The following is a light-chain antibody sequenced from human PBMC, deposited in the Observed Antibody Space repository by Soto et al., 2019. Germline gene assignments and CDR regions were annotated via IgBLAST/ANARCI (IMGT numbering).Light chain of an antibody. CDR3: HQYNEYST. CDR2: RAS. J-gene: IGKJ4*01. V-gene: IGKV1-5*03. Sequence: DIQMTQSPSTLSASIGDRVTITCRASQSISNWLAWYQQKPGKAPKLLIYRASSLESGVPSRFSGSGSGTEFTLTISSLQPDDFATYYCHQYNEYSTFGGGTKVEIK. CDR1: QSISNW.